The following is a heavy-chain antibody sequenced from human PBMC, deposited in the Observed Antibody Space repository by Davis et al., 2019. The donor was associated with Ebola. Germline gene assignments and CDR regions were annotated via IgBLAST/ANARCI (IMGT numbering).Heavy chain of an antibody. D-gene: IGHD1-14*01. J-gene: IGHJ4*02. Sequence: GESLKTSCASSGFTFSSYWMHWVRQAPGKGLVWVLRINSDGSSTNYADSVKGRFTISRDNAKNSLYLQMNSLRAEDTAVYYCAKKIPGNNPFDSWGQDTLVIVSS. CDR2: INSDGSST. V-gene: IGHV3-74*01. CDR1: GFTFSSYW. CDR3: AKKIPGNNPFDS.